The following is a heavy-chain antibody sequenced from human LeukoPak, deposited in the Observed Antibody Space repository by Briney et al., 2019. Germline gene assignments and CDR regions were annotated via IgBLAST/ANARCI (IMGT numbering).Heavy chain of an antibody. CDR3: ARALLDYYYSSGYLDY. V-gene: IGHV1-69*02. J-gene: IGHJ4*02. Sequence: SVKVSRKASGGTFSSYTISWVRQAPGQGLEWMGRIIPILGIANYAQTFHGRVTITADKSTSTAYMELSSLRSEDTAVYYCARALLDYYYSSGYLDYWGQGTLVTVSS. CDR1: GGTFSSYT. CDR2: IIPILGIA. D-gene: IGHD3-22*01.